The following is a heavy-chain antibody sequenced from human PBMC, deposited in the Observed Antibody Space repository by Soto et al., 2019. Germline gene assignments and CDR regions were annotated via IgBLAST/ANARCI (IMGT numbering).Heavy chain of an antibody. Sequence: QVQLQESGPGLVQPSQTLSLTCTVSGASISSGGFYWSWIRQFPGKGLEWIGYIDYRGRTFNNPSLKSRATISRDTSKSQFSLNVNSVTAADTAVFYCARVSAAGTRWFDSWGQGTLVTVSS. CDR3: ARVSAAGTRWFDS. D-gene: IGHD6-13*01. CDR1: GASISSGGFY. V-gene: IGHV4-31*03. J-gene: IGHJ5*01. CDR2: IDYRGRT.